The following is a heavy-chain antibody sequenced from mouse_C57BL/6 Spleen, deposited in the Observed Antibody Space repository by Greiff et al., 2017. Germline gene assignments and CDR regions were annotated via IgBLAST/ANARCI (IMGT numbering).Heavy chain of an antibody. Sequence: EVKLVESGGGLVQPKGSLKLSCAASGFSFNTYAMTWVRQAPGKGLEWVARIRSKSNNYATYYADSVKDRFTISRDDSESMLYLQMNNLKTEDTAMYYCVRHENDGTGDWYFDVWGTGTTVTVSS. CDR2: IRSKSNNYAT. CDR3: VRHENDGTGDWYFDV. J-gene: IGHJ1*03. D-gene: IGHD2-3*01. CDR1: GFSFNTYA. V-gene: IGHV10-1*01.